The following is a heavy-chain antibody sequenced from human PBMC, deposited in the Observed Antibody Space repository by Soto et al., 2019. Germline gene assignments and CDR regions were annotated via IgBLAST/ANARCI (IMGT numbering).Heavy chain of an antibody. D-gene: IGHD6-13*01. CDR3: AKDRWHPSSLDY. V-gene: IGHV3-23*01. CDR1: GFTFSTYA. J-gene: IGHJ4*02. CDR2: INGGCGTT. Sequence: GGSLRLSCAASGFTFSTYAMSWVRQAPGKGLEWVSGINGGCGTTFYADSVNGRFTISRDNPKNTLFLQLNGLRVEDTAVYFCAKDRWHPSSLDYWGQGTPVTVSS.